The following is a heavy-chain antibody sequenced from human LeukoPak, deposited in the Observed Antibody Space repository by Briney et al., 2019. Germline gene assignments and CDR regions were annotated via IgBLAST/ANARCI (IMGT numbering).Heavy chain of an antibody. J-gene: IGHJ4*02. CDR3: ARVGYDSSGRFDY. D-gene: IGHD3-22*01. CDR2: ISSSGSII. CDR1: GFTFSDYY. V-gene: IGHV3-11*04. Sequence: GGSLRLSCAASGFTFSDYYMTWIRQTPGKGLEWVSYISSSGSIIYYADSVKGRFIISRDNAKNSLYLQMNSLRAEDTAVYFCARVGYDSSGRFDYWGQGTLVTVSS.